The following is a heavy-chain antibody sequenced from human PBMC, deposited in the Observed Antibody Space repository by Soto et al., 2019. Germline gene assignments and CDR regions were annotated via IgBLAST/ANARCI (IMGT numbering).Heavy chain of an antibody. D-gene: IGHD5-12*01. Sequence: GGSLRLSCTASGFTLSTYAMSWVRQAPGKGLEWVSGISGSGSITYYADSVKGRFTISRDNSKNTLYLQMNSLRAEDTAIYYCAKGYSGYDPGYFDYWGQGTLVTVSS. CDR1: GFTLSTYA. CDR2: ISGSGSIT. V-gene: IGHV3-23*01. CDR3: AKGYSGYDPGYFDY. J-gene: IGHJ4*02.